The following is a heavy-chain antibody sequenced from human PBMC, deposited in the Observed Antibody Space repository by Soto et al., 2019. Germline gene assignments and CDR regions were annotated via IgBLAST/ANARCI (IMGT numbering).Heavy chain of an antibody. D-gene: IGHD2-2*01. J-gene: IGHJ6*02. Sequence: SETLYLTCTVSGGSISSSSYYWGWIRQPPGKGLEWIGSIYYSGSTYYNPSLKSRVTISVDTSKNQFSLKLSSVTAADTAVYYCALSLYCSSTSCFYYGMDVWGQGTTVTVSS. CDR1: GGSISSSSYY. V-gene: IGHV4-39*01. CDR2: IYYSGST. CDR3: ALSLYCSSTSCFYYGMDV.